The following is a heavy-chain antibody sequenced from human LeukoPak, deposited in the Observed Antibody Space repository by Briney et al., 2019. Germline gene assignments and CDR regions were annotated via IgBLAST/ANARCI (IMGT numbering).Heavy chain of an antibody. J-gene: IGHJ4*02. D-gene: IGHD5-18*01. CDR3: AKGRGYSYGIDY. V-gene: IGHV3-7*03. CDR2: INRDGSEK. Sequence: GGSLRLSCTGSGFIFSNFWMGWARQGPGKGLQWVASINRDGSEKHPVDSVKGRFTISRDNSKNTLYLQMNSLRAEDTAVYYCAKGRGYSYGIDYWGQGALVTVSS. CDR1: GFIFSNFW.